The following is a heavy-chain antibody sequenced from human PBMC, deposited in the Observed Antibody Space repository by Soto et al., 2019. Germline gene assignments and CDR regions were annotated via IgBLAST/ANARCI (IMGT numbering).Heavy chain of an antibody. Sequence: GSLRLSGVVPVFTFISSAINWVRQAPGKGLEWVSTISGSGVAKFYADSVKGRFTISRDNSNNTVSLQMNSLRAEDAAVYYCAKDRSPGATTWNVYWGQGTLVTVSS. CDR3: AKDRSPGATTWNVY. D-gene: IGHD1-1*01. V-gene: IGHV3-23*01. CDR1: VFTFISSA. CDR2: ISGSGVAK. J-gene: IGHJ1*01.